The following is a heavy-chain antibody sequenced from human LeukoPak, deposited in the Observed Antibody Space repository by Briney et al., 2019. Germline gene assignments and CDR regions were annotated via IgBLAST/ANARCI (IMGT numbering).Heavy chain of an antibody. CDR2: INHSGST. D-gene: IGHD3-9*01. V-gene: IGHV4-34*01. CDR1: GGSFSGYY. J-gene: IGHJ6*03. Sequence: SETLSLTCAVYGGSFSGYYWSWIRQPPGKGLEWIGEINHSGSTNYNPSLKSRVTISVDTSKNQFSLKLSSVTAADTAVYYCARVVLRYFDWFVGGQNYYVDVWGKGTTVTVSS. CDR3: ARVVLRYFDWFVGGQNYYVDV.